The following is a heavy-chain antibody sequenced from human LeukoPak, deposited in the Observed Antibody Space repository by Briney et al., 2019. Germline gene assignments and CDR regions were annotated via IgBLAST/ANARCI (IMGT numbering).Heavy chain of an antibody. D-gene: IGHD3-9*01. CDR3: AKYYDILTGYYMVYFDY. J-gene: IGHJ4*02. CDR2: ISGSGGST. Sequence: GGSLRLSCAASGFTFIDYAMSWVRQAPGKGLECVSGISGSGGSTYYADSVKGRFTISRDISKNTLYLQMHSLRAEDAAIYYCAKYYDILTGYYMVYFDYWGQGTLVTVSS. CDR1: GFTFIDYA. V-gene: IGHV3-23*01.